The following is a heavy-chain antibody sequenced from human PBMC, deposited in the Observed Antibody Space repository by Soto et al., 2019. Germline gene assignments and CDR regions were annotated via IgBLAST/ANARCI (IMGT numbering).Heavy chain of an antibody. D-gene: IGHD5-18*01. CDR1: VGTFSSYA. V-gene: IGHV1-69*13. CDR2: IIPIFGTA. Sequence: ASVKVSCKASVGTFSSYAISWVRQAPGQGLEWMGGIIPIFGTANYAQKFQGRVTITADESTSTAYMELSSLRSEDTAVYYCARVGLNSYGTTDAFDIWGQGTMVTVSS. CDR3: ARVGLNSYGTTDAFDI. J-gene: IGHJ3*02.